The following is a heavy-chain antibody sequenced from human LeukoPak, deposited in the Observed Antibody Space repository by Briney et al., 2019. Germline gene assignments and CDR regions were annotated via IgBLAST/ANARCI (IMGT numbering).Heavy chain of an antibody. CDR2: IKQDGSEK. CDR3: ARDIKTNYGSGSYFDY. CDR1: GFTFSSYW. J-gene: IGHJ4*02. D-gene: IGHD3-10*01. Sequence: GGSLRLSCAASGFTFSSYWMSWVRQAPGKGLEWVANIKQDGSEKYYVDSVKGRFTISRDNAKNSLYLQMNSLRAEDTAVYYCARDIKTNYGSGSYFDYWGQGTLVTVSS. V-gene: IGHV3-7*01.